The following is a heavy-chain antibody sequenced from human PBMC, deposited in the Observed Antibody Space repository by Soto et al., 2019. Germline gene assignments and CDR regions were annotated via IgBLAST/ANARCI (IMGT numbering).Heavy chain of an antibody. V-gene: IGHV1-18*01. CDR2: ISANTGNT. CDR3: ARDGRYSGSYGGYYFDY. D-gene: IGHD1-26*01. J-gene: IGHJ4*02. CDR1: GYTFTSYG. Sequence: QVQLVRSGAEVKKPGASVKVSCKASGYTFTSYGISWVRQAPGQGLEWMGWISANTGNTNFAQKLQGRVTMTTDTSTSTAYMELRSLRSDDTAVYYCARDGRYSGSYGGYYFDYWGQGTLVTVSS.